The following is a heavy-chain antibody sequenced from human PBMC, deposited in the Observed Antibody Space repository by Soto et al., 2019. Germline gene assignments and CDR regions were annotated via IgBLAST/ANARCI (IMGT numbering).Heavy chain of an antibody. D-gene: IGHD3-10*01. CDR1: GFTFSSYG. CDR3: AKDYRLRYYDSGSQTNYYGMDV. J-gene: IGHJ6*02. Sequence: QVQVVESGGGVVQPGRSLRLSCAASGFTFSSYGMHWVRQAPGKGLEWVAVISYDGTNKYCADSVKGRFTISRDNSKKTVYLQMDSRRAEDRAVYYCAKDYRLRYYDSGSQTNYYGMDVWGQGTTVTVSS. V-gene: IGHV3-30*18. CDR2: ISYDGTNK.